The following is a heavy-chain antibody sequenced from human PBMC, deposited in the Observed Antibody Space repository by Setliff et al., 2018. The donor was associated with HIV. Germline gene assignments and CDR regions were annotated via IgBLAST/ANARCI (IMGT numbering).Heavy chain of an antibody. CDR1: GYTFTGYY. CDR3: ARDRASYGGYTYGNYYMDV. V-gene: IGHV1-2*02. CDR2: INPNSGDT. D-gene: IGHD5-18*01. Sequence: ASVKVSCKASGYTFTGYYMHWVRQAPGQGLEWMGWINPNSGDTNYAQKFQGRVTMTRDTSISTAYMELSRLRSDDTAMYYCARDRASYGGYTYGNYYMDVWGKGTTVTVSS. J-gene: IGHJ6*03.